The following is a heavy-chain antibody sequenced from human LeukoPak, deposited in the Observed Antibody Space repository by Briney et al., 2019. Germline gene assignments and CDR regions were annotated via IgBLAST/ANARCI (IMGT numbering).Heavy chain of an antibody. D-gene: IGHD6-19*01. CDR3: ARTQEAGYSSGRYDSYYYYYMDV. V-gene: IGHV4-4*07. J-gene: IGHJ6*03. Sequence: PSETLSLTCTVSRGSISSFYWSWIRQPAGKGLEWIGRIFTRGSTNYSPSLKNRVTMSVDTSKNQFSLNLSSVTAADTAVYFCARTQEAGYSSGRYDSYYYYYMDVWGKGTTVTISS. CDR2: IFTRGST. CDR1: RGSISSFY.